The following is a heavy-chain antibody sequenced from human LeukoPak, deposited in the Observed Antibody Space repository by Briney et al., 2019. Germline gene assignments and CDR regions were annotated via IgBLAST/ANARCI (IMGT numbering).Heavy chain of an antibody. Sequence: SVKVSCKASGYTFTSYYMHWVRQAPGQGLEWMGGLIPIFGTANHAQKFQGRVTITADESTSTAYMELSSLRSEDTAVYYCARVGKSSHYYYYYMDVWGKGTTVTVSS. CDR3: ARVGKSSHYYYYYMDV. J-gene: IGHJ6*03. V-gene: IGHV1-69*13. CDR1: GYTFTSYY. CDR2: LIPIFGTA. D-gene: IGHD6-13*01.